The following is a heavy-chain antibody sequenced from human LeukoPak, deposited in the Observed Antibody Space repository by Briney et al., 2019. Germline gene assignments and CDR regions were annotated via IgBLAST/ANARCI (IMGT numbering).Heavy chain of an antibody. CDR3: AKDHPLVGVVDY. V-gene: IGHV3-30-3*01. CDR1: GFTFSIYA. CDR2: ISYDGSNK. J-gene: IGHJ4*02. D-gene: IGHD3-3*01. Sequence: GGSLRLSCAAPGFTFSIYAMHWVRQAPGKGLEWVAVISYDGSNKYYADSVKGRFTISRDNSKNTLYLQMNSLRAEDTAVYYCAKDHPLVGVVDYWGQGTLVTVSS.